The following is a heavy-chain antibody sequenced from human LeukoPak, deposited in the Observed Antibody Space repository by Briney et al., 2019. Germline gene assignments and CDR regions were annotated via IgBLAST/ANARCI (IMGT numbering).Heavy chain of an antibody. CDR1: GYTLTELS. CDR2: FDPEDGET. Sequence: GASVKVSCKVSGYTLTELSMHWVRQAPGKGLEWMGGFDPEDGETIYAQKFQGRVTMTEDTSTDTAYMELSSLRSEDTAVYYCATGGYCTNGVCYPFDYWGQGTLVTVSS. D-gene: IGHD2-8*01. J-gene: IGHJ4*02. CDR3: ATGGYCTNGVCYPFDY. V-gene: IGHV1-24*01.